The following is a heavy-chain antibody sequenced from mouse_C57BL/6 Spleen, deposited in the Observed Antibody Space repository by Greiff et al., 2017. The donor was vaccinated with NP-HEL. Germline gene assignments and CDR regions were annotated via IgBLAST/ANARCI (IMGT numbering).Heavy chain of an antibody. D-gene: IGHD2-2*01. CDR2: ISYSGST. CDR1: GYSITSGYD. Sequence: EVQLVESGPGMVKPSQSLSLTCTVTGYSITSGYDWHWIRHFPGNKLEWMGYISYSGSTNYNPSLKSRISITHDTSKNHFFLKLNSVTTEDTATYYCARDGYPNYYAMDYWGQGTSVTVSS. V-gene: IGHV3-1*01. CDR3: ARDGYPNYYAMDY. J-gene: IGHJ4*01.